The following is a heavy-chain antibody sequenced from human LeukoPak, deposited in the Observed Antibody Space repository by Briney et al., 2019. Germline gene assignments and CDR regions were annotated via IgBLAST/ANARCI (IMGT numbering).Heavy chain of an antibody. CDR2: IWY. J-gene: IGHJ4*02. CDR1: GFTLSSSG. V-gene: IGHV3-30*02. D-gene: IGHD3-22*01. Sequence: GGSLRLSCAASGFTLSSSGMHWVRQAPGKGLEWVAYIWYAVKGRFTISRDNSKNTLYLQMNSLRAEDTAVYFCAKRGVVIRVILVGFHKEAYYFDSWGQGALVTVSS. CDR3: AKRGVVIRVILVGFHKEAYYFDS.